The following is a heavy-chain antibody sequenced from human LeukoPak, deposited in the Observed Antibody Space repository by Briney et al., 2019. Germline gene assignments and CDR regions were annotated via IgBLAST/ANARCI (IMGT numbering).Heavy chain of an antibody. CDR3: ATAKPRLNWFDP. Sequence: ASVKVSCKVSGYTLTELSMHWVRQAPGKGLEWMGGFDPEDGETIYAQKFQGRVTMTEDTSTDTAYMELSSLRSEDTAVYYCATAKPRLNWFDPWGQGTLATVSS. V-gene: IGHV1-24*01. CDR2: FDPEDGET. J-gene: IGHJ5*02. D-gene: IGHD6-19*01. CDR1: GYTLTELS.